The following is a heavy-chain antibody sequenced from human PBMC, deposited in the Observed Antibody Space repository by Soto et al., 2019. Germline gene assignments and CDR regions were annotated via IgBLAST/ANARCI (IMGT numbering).Heavy chain of an antibody. J-gene: IGHJ6*02. CDR2: IDPSDSYT. CDR3: ARSDYGMDV. V-gene: IGHV5-10-1*01. Sequence: EVQLVQSGAEVKKPGESLRISCEGSRDSFTTYWISWVRQMPGKGLEWMGRIDPSDSYTNYSPSFQGHVTISADKSISTGYLQWSSLKASDTAMYYCARSDYGMDVWGQGTTVTVSS. CDR1: RDSFTTYW.